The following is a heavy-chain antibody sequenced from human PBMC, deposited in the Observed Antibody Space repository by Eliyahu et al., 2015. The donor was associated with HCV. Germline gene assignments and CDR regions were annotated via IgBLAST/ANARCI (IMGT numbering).Heavy chain of an antibody. J-gene: IGHJ4*02. V-gene: IGHV3-53*01. CDR1: GFTVSSNY. Sequence: EVQLVESGGGLIQPGGSLRLSCAASGFTVSSNYMAWVRQAPGKGLEWVSLIYSGGSTYYADSVKGRFTISRDNSKNTLYLQMNSLRAEDTAVYYCARGGETATINGHFDYWGQGTLVTVSS. CDR2: IYSGGST. CDR3: ARGGETATINGHFDY. D-gene: IGHD5-24*01.